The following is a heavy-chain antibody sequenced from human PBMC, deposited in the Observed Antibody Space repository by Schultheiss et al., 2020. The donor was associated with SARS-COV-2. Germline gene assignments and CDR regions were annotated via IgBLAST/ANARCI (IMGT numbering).Heavy chain of an antibody. Sequence: SETLSLTCTVSGGSISSYYWSWIRQPPGKGLEWIAEINHSGSTNYNPSLKSRVTISVDTSKNQFSLKLSSVTAADTAVYYCARGGGSYYGFDYWGQGTLVTVSS. J-gene: IGHJ4*02. V-gene: IGHV4-34*01. CDR3: ARGGGSYYGFDY. CDR2: INHSGST. CDR1: GGSISSYY. D-gene: IGHD1-26*01.